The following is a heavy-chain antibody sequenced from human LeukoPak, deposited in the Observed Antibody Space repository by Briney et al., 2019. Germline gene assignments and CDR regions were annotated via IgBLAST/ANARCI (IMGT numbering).Heavy chain of an antibody. J-gene: IGHJ1*01. Sequence: GGSLRLPCAASGFTFSSYAMSWVRQAPGKGLEWVSAISGSGGSTYYADSVKGRFTISRDNSKNTLYPQMNSLRAEDTAVYYCAKDGDYDSSGPEYFQHWGQGTLVTVSS. CDR2: ISGSGGST. CDR1: GFTFSSYA. CDR3: AKDGDYDSSGPEYFQH. D-gene: IGHD3-22*01. V-gene: IGHV3-23*01.